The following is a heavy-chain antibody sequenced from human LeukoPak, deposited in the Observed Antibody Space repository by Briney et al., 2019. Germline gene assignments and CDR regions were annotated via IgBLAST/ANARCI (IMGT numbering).Heavy chain of an antibody. CDR3: AKERQAWGVGADYFDY. V-gene: IGHV3-23*01. J-gene: IGHJ4*02. D-gene: IGHD1-26*01. CDR2: ISGSGGST. CDR1: GFTFSSCA. Sequence: GGSLRLSCAASGFTFSSCAMSWVRQAPGKGLEWVSAISGSGGSTYYAESVKGRFTISRDNSKNTLYLQMNGLRAEDSAVYYCAKERQAWGVGADYFDYWGQGTLVTVSS.